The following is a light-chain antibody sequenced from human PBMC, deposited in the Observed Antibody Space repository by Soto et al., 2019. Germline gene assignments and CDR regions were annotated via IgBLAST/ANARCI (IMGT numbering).Light chain of an antibody. Sequence: QSVLTQPRSVSGSPGQSITISCTGTSSDVGGFEYVSWYRHQPGKAPKLIIYDVTKRPSGVSNRFSGSKSGNTASLTISGIQAEDEGDYYCGSITRSSTSVFGTGTKVTVL. CDR2: DVT. V-gene: IGLV2-14*01. J-gene: IGLJ1*01. CDR1: SSDVGGFEY. CDR3: GSITRSSTSV.